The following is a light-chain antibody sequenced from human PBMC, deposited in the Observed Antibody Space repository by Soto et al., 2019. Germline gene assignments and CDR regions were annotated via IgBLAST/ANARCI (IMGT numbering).Light chain of an antibody. Sequence: EIVLTQSPATLSLSPGERATLSCRASQSVSSSFLAWYQQKPGLAPRLLFYDASSRATGIPDRFSGSGSGTDFTLTISRLEPEDFAVYYCQQYGTSPYTFGQGTKLEIK. CDR3: QQYGTSPYT. CDR1: QSVSSSF. V-gene: IGKV3D-20*01. CDR2: DAS. J-gene: IGKJ2*01.